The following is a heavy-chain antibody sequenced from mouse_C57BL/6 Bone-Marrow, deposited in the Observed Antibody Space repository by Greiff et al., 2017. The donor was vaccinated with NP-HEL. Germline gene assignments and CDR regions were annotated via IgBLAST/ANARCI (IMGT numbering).Heavy chain of an antibody. J-gene: IGHJ1*03. D-gene: IGHD3-1*01. Sequence: EVQGVESGGGLVKPGGSLKLSCAASGFTFSSYAMSWVRQTPEKRLEWVATISAGGSYTYYPDNVKGRFTISRDNAKNNLYLQMSHLKSEDTAMYYCARDRGTSWYFDVWGTGTTVTVSS. CDR1: GFTFSSYA. CDR3: ARDRGTSWYFDV. CDR2: ISAGGSYT. V-gene: IGHV5-4*01.